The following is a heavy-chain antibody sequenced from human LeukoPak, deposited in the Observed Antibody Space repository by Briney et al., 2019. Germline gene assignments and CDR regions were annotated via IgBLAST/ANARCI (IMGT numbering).Heavy chain of an antibody. Sequence: GGSLRLSCAASGFTFRSHWMHWVRQAPGKGLVWVSRNETYTNHADSVKGRFTISRDNAKNTLYLQMTSLRVEDTAIYYCVRDGDVYNFDHWGQGTQVTVSS. CDR2: NETYT. D-gene: IGHD5-24*01. CDR3: VRDGDVYNFDH. CDR1: GFTFRSHW. V-gene: IGHV3-74*01. J-gene: IGHJ4*02.